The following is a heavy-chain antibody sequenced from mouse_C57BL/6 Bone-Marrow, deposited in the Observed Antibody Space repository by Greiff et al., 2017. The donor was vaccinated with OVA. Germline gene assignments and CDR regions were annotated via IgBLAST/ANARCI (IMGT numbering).Heavy chain of an antibody. D-gene: IGHD2-3*01. Sequence: VQLQQSGPELVKPGASVKISCKVSGYAFSSPWMNWVKQRPGQGLEWIGHIYPGDGSTKYNGKFKGKATLTADKSSSTAYMQLSSLTSEDSAVYFCARPEWLLVYAFDFWGTGTSVTVSS. CDR3: ARPEWLLVYAFDF. V-gene: IGHV1-82*01. J-gene: IGHJ4*01. CDR2: IYPGDGST. CDR1: GYAFSSPW.